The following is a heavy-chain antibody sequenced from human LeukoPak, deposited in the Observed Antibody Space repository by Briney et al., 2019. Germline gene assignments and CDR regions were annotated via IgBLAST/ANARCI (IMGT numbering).Heavy chain of an antibody. J-gene: IGHJ4*02. CDR3: AGRVVLAALGY. Sequence: SETLSLTCTVSGGSISSYFWSWIRQPAGKGLEWIGRIYTSGSTNYNPSLKSRVTMSVDTSKTQFSLKLTSVTAADTAVYYCAGRVVLAALGYWGQGDLVTVSS. V-gene: IGHV4-4*07. CDR1: GGSISSYF. D-gene: IGHD2-15*01. CDR2: IYTSGST.